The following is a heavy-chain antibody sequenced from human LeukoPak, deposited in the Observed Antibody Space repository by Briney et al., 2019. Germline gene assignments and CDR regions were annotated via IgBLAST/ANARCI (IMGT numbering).Heavy chain of an antibody. CDR1: GFTFSSYA. CDR2: ISGSGGST. J-gene: IGHJ4*02. CDR3: AKASTMIVVVIPLDY. V-gene: IGHV3-23*01. D-gene: IGHD3-22*01. Sequence: PGGSLRLSCAASGFTFSSYAMSWVRQAPGKGLEWVSAISGSGGSTYYADSVKGRFTISRDNSKNTLYLQMNSLRAEDTAVYYCAKASTMIVVVIPLDYWGQGTLVTVSS.